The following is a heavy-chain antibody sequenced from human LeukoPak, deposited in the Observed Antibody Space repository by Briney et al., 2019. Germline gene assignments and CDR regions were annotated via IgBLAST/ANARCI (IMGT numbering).Heavy chain of an antibody. V-gene: IGHV4-30-4*01. CDR1: GGSISSGDYY. D-gene: IGHD5-12*01. J-gene: IGHJ4*02. CDR2: IYYSGST. CDR3: ARVGGYSGYDWGYYFDY. Sequence: PSETLSLTCTVSGGSISSGDYYWSWIRQPPGKGLEWIGYIYYSGSTYYNPSLKSRVTISVDTSKNQFSLKLSSVTAADTAVYYCARVGGYSGYDWGYYFDYWGQGTLVTVSS.